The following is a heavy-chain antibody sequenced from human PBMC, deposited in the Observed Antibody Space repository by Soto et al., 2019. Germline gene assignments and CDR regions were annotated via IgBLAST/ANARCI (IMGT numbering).Heavy chain of an antibody. CDR1: GFTFSSYG. V-gene: IGHV3-33*01. J-gene: IGHJ4*02. D-gene: IGHD3-22*01. Sequence: QPGGSLRLSCAASGFTFSSYGMHWVRQAPGKGLEWVAVIWYDGSNKYYADSVKGRFTISRDNSKNTLYLQMNSLRAEDTAVYYCAREPWYYYDSSGYFDYWGQGNLVTVSS. CDR2: IWYDGSNK. CDR3: AREPWYYYDSSGYFDY.